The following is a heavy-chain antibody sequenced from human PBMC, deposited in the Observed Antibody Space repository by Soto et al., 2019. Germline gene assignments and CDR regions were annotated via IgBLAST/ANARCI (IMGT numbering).Heavy chain of an antibody. J-gene: IGHJ4*02. D-gene: IGHD5-18*01. Sequence: QVPLVQSGSEVKKPGSSVKVSCKASGGSFSSNPISWVRQAPGQGLEWMAGIIPIFATVHYAQKFQGRVTITADESTSTAYTELTSLRPEDTAVYFCARGGRGYSSAPRYYFDYRGPGPLVTVSS. CDR1: GGSFSSNP. V-gene: IGHV1-69*01. CDR3: ARGGRGYSSAPRYYFDY. CDR2: IIPIFATV.